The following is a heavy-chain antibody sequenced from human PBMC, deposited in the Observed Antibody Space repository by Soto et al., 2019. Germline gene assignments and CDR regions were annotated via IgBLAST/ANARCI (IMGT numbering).Heavy chain of an antibody. V-gene: IGHV1-69*02. D-gene: IGHD6-13*01. J-gene: IGHJ4*02. CDR2: IIPVLGVA. CDR3: ARGGVAAAGTIGN. Sequence: QVQLVQSGAEVKRPGSSVRVSCKASGGTFNSYTISWVRQAPGQGPEWMGRIIPVLGVANYAQTFQGRVTITADKSTTTVYMDLSSLRCEDTAVYYCARGGVAAAGTIGNWGQGTLVTVSS. CDR1: GGTFNSYT.